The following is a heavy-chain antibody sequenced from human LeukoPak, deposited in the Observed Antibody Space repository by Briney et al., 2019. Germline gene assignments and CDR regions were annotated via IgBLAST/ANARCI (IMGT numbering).Heavy chain of an antibody. CDR1: GFTFDDYA. J-gene: IGHJ6*03. V-gene: IGHV3-9*01. Sequence: PGRSLRLSCAASGFTFDDYAMHWARQAPGKGLEWVSGISWNSGSIGYADSVKGRFTISRDNAKNSLYLQMNSLRAEDTALYYCAKSSLYYYYYYYMDVWVKGTTVTVSS. D-gene: IGHD2-2*02. CDR2: ISWNSGSI. CDR3: AKSSLYYYYYYYMDV.